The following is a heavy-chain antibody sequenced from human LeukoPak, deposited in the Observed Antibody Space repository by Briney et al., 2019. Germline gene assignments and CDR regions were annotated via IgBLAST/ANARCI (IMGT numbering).Heavy chain of an antibody. CDR2: IYYSGST. CDR1: GVSISSSSYY. D-gene: IGHD2-15*01. J-gene: IGHJ4*02. V-gene: IGHV4-39*07. CDR3: ARDRFEYCSGGSCSGRWLY. Sequence: SETLSLTCTVSGVSISSSSYYWGWIRQPPGKGLEWIGSIYYSGSTYYNPSLKSRVTISVDTSKNQFSLKLSSVTAADTAVYYCARDRFEYCSGGSCSGRWLYWGQGALVTVSS.